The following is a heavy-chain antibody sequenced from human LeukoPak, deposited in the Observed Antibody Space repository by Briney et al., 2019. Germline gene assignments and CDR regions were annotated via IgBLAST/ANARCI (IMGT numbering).Heavy chain of an antibody. J-gene: IGHJ4*02. V-gene: IGHV3-48*03. D-gene: IGHD6-13*01. CDR2: ISSSGSTI. CDR3: ARLAGSSWAGFDY. Sequence: GGSLRLSCAASGFTFSSYEMNWVRPAPGKGLEWVSYISSSGSTIYYADYVKGRFTISRDNAKNSLYLQMNSLRAEDTAVYYCARLAGSSWAGFDYWGQGTLVTVSS. CDR1: GFTFSSYE.